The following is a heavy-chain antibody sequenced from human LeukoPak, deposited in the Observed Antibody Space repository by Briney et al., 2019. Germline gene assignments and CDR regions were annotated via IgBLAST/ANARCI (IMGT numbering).Heavy chain of an antibody. D-gene: IGHD1-1*01. CDR3: AKGQLLGFDY. Sequence: GGSLRLSCAASGFTFSSYAMHWVRQAPGKGLEWVAVISYDGSNKYYADSVKGRFTISRDNSKNTLYLQMNSLRAEDTAVYYCAKGQLLGFDYWGQGTLVTVSS. V-gene: IGHV3-30-3*01. CDR1: GFTFSSYA. CDR2: ISYDGSNK. J-gene: IGHJ4*02.